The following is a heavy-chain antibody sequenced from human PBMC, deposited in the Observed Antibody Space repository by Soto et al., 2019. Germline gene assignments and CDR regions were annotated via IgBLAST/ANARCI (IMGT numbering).Heavy chain of an antibody. J-gene: IGHJ6*02. CDR2: IYYSGST. CDR3: ARGPRGGDHNDGMDV. Sequence: SETLSLTCTVSGGSISSYYWSWIRQPPGKGLEWIAYIYYSGSTNYNPSLKSRVTISVDTSKNQFSLKLSSVTAADTAVYYCARGPRGGDHNDGMDVWGQGTTVTVSS. CDR1: GGSISSYY. V-gene: IGHV4-59*01. D-gene: IGHD1-1*01.